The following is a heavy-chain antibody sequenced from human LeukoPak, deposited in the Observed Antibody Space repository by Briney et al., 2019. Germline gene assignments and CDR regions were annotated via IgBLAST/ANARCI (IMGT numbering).Heavy chain of an antibody. CDR1: GGSISNSGQY. J-gene: IGHJ6*02. V-gene: IGHV4-39*07. D-gene: IGHD1-26*01. CDR3: ARDVGRGSMDV. CDR2: IDYSGRP. Sequence: SETLSVTSTVSGGSISNSGQYWGWVSQPPGKGLEWIGSIDYSGRPYYSPSLKSRVTISVDTSKNQFSLKLSSVTAAVTAVYFWARDVGRGSMDVGSLGTSVTVSS.